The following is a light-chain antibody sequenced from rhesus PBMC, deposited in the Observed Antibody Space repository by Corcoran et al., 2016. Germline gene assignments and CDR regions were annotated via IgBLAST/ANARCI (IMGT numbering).Light chain of an antibody. V-gene: IGKV1-38*01. CDR3: QHYYASPYS. J-gene: IGKJ2*01. CDR1: QSIYTN. Sequence: DIQMTQSPSALSASVGDRVTVSCRASQSIYTNFAWYQQKPGNAPKPLLYGASNLQAWIPSRFSGAGSGPVFTLTFRSRQPADSAVYFCQHYYASPYSFGQGTKVEIK. CDR2: GAS.